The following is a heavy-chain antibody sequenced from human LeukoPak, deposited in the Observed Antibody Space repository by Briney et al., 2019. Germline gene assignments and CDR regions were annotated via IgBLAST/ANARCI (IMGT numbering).Heavy chain of an antibody. CDR1: GFIFSNYA. D-gene: IGHD2-15*01. J-gene: IGHJ4*02. CDR2: ITGSGDNT. V-gene: IGHV3-23*01. Sequence: HTGGSLRLSCAASGFIFSNYAMTWVRQAPGKGLECVSTITGSGDNTYYADSVKGRFSISRDNSKSTLYLQMNSLRAEDTAVYYCAKSGYCGRRTCRHDNWGRGTLVTVSS. CDR3: AKSGYCGRRTCRHDN.